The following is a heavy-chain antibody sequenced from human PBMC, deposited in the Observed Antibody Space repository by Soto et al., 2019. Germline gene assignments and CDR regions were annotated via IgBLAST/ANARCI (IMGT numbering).Heavy chain of an antibody. CDR1: GFTLHGYT. CDR3: VKDMAYGGDSGPFDS. V-gene: IGHV3-43*01. Sequence: EVHLVESGGVVVQPGGSLRLSCAASGFTLHGYTMHWVRQLPGKGLEWVSLIRWDGSSTYYGDSVKGRFTISRDNNKDSLFLQMSSLTTEDTALYYCVKDMAYGGDSGPFDSWGQGTLVTVSS. D-gene: IGHD2-21*02. J-gene: IGHJ4*02. CDR2: IRWDGSST.